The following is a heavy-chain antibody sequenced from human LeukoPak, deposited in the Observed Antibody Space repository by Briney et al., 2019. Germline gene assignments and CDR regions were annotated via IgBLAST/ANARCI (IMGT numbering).Heavy chain of an antibody. D-gene: IGHD3-22*01. CDR2: FYRGGTT. CDR1: GFIVSSSY. J-gene: IGHJ4*02. CDR3: ARDSSGPAF. V-gene: IGHV3-53*01. Sequence: GGSLRLSCAASGFIVSSSYMYWVRQAPGKGLEWVSFFYRGGTTYYAESVRGRFTISRDNSKNTLYLLMNSLIPEDTAVYYCARDSSGPAFWGQGTLVTVSS.